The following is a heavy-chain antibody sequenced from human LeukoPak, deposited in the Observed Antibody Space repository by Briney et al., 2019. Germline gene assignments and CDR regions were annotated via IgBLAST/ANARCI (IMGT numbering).Heavy chain of an antibody. D-gene: IGHD3-3*01. CDR1: GGSISSHY. V-gene: IGHV4-59*11. CDR3: ARAVGYDFWSGYHYYYYNYMDV. Sequence: SETLSLTCTVSGGSISSHYWSWIRQPPGKGLEWIGYIYYSGSTNYNPSLKRRVTISVDTSKNQFSLKLSSVTAADTAVYYCARAVGYDFWSGYHYYYYNYMDVWGKGTTVTVSS. CDR2: IYYSGST. J-gene: IGHJ6*03.